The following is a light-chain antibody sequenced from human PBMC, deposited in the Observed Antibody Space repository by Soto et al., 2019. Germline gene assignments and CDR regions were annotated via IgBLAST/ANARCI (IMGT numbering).Light chain of an antibody. V-gene: IGKV3-20*01. J-gene: IGKJ4*01. Sequence: EIVLTQSPATLYLSPGARATLSCRASQSVSSSYLAWYQQKPGQSPRLRIYGKGTGAIGVPGRFSGSESGTDFNSGICGLVAEAVAVYYCEEYDDCHGSLTFVGGTKVEV. CDR1: QSVSSSY. CDR2: GKG. CDR3: EEYDDCHGSLT.